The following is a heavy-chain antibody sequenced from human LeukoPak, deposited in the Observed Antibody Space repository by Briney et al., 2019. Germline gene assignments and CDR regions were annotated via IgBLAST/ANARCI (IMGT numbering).Heavy chain of an antibody. CDR2: INWSGGST. CDR3: ARAPITSPFYFDY. CDR1: AFAFDKHG. V-gene: IGHV3-20*04. Sequence: GGSRRLACTAAAFAFDKHGMSWVRQVQGKGLEWASGINWSGGSTGYADPLRGRFTISRDNAKNSLYLQMDSLRAEDTALYYCARAPITSPFYFDYWGQGTLVTVSS. D-gene: IGHD2-2*01. J-gene: IGHJ4*02.